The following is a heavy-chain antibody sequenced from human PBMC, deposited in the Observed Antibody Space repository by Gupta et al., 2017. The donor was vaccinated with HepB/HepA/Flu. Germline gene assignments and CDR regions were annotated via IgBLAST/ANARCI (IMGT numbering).Heavy chain of an antibody. J-gene: IGHJ5*02. V-gene: IGHV3-21*01. CDR2: ISSSSSYI. Sequence: EVQLVESGGGLVKPGGSLRLSCAASGFPFSSYSMNWVRQAPGKGLEWVSSISSSSSYIYYADSVKGRFTISRDNAKNSLYLQMNSLRAEDTAVYYCARVGVRDGYKYRWFDPWGQGTLVTVSS. CDR3: ARVGVRDGYKYRWFDP. D-gene: IGHD5-12*01. CDR1: GFPFSSYS.